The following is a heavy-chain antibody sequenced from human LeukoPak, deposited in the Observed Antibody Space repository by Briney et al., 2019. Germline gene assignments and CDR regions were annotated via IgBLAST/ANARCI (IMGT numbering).Heavy chain of an antibody. V-gene: IGHV3-73*01. Sequence: QPGGSLKLSCVASGFTFSAADMHWVRQTSGKGLEWVGRIRSKANSYATAYAASMKGWFTVSRDDSKNTAYLQMNSLKTEDTAVYFCTRPRYCSSTSCYDAFDLWGQGTMVTVSS. CDR3: TRPRYCSSTSCYDAFDL. CDR2: IRSKANSYAT. D-gene: IGHD2-2*01. J-gene: IGHJ3*01. CDR1: GFTFSAAD.